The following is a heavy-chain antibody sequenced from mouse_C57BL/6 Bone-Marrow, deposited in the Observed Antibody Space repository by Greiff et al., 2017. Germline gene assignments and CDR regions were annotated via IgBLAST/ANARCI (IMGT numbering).Heavy chain of an antibody. V-gene: IGHV14-3*01. CDR2: IDPANGNT. D-gene: IGHD2-3*01. Sequence: VQLQQSVAELVRPGASVKLSCTASGFNIKNTYMHWVKQRPEQGLEWIGRIDPANGNTKYAPKFQGKATITADTSSNTAYLQLSSLTSEDTAIYYCAFRWLLRDYAIDYWGQGTSVTVSS. J-gene: IGHJ4*01. CDR3: AFRWLLRDYAIDY. CDR1: GFNIKNTY.